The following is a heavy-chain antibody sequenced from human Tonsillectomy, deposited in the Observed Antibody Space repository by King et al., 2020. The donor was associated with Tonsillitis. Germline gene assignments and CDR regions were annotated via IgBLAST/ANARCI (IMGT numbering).Heavy chain of an antibody. CDR3: ARAPSCYYYPEYFQH. CDR1: GGSISSYY. V-gene: IGHV4-59*01. J-gene: IGHJ1*01. D-gene: IGHD3-22*01. CDR2: IYYSGST. Sequence: QLQESGPGLVKPSETLSLTCTVSGGSISSYYWSWIRQPPGKGLEWIGYIYYSGSTNYNPSLKSRVTISVDTSKNQFSLKLSSVTAADTAVYYCARAPSCYYYPEYFQHWGQGTLVTVSS.